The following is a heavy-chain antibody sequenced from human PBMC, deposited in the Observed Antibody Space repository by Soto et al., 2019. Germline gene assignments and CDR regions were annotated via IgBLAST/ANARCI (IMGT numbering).Heavy chain of an antibody. Sequence: QVQLQESGPGLVKPSETLSLTCTVSGGSISSYYWSWIRQPPGKGLEWIGYIYYSGSTNYNPSLKSRVTTSVGTSKNRFYLKLSSVTAADTAVYYGARVVSGSWILDYWGQGTLVTVSS. J-gene: IGHJ4*02. V-gene: IGHV4-59*01. CDR2: IYYSGST. D-gene: IGHD3-10*01. CDR3: ARVVSGSWILDY. CDR1: GGSISSYY.